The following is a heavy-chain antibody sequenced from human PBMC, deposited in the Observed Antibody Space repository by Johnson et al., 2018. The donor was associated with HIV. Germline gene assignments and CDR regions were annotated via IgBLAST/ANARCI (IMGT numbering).Heavy chain of an antibody. D-gene: IGHD3-16*01. CDR2: IKQHGSEK. CDR1: GFTFSTFW. CDR3: AKRPIMIAFGEINGFDI. Sequence: VQLVESGGGLVQPGGSLRLSCAASGFTFSTFWMSWVRQAPGKGLEWVANIKQHGSEKYYVDSVKGRFTISRDNAKNSLFLQMNSLRAEDTAIYYCAKRPIMIAFGEINGFDIWGQGTTVTVSS. J-gene: IGHJ3*02. V-gene: IGHV3-7*03.